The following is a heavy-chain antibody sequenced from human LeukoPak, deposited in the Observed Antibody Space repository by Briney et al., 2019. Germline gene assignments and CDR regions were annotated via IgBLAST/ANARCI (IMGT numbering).Heavy chain of an antibody. D-gene: IGHD3-22*01. Sequence: SETLSLTCTVSGGSISSGDYYWSWIRQPPGKGLEWIGHIYYSGSTYYNPSLKSRVTISVDTSKNQFSLKLSSVTAADTAVYYCDRGDYYDRFWFDPWGQGTLVTVSS. CDR3: DRGDYYDRFWFDP. V-gene: IGHV4-30-4*01. CDR2: IYYSGST. CDR1: GGSISSGDYY. J-gene: IGHJ5*02.